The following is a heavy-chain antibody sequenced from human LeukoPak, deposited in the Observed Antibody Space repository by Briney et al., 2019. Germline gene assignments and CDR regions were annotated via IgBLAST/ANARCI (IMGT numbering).Heavy chain of an antibody. CDR1: GFTFSSYS. CDR3: ARVDTAMGFDY. CDR2: ITSSSSYI. D-gene: IGHD5-18*01. Sequence: GGSLRLSCAASGFTFSSYSMNWVRQAPGKGLEWVSSITSSSSYIYYADSVKGRFTISRDNANNSLYLQMNSLRAEDTAVYYRARVDTAMGFDYWGQGTLVTVSS. J-gene: IGHJ4*02. V-gene: IGHV3-21*01.